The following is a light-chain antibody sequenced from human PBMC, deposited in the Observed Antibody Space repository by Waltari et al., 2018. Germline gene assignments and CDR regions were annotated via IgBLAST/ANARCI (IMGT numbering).Light chain of an antibody. Sequence: DIQMTQSPSTLSASVGERVTITCRASQSISNLLAWYQQKPGKDPKYLISKASNLESGVPSRFSGSGSGTEFTLTISSLQPDDFASYYCQQYNGRFGQGTKVEMK. J-gene: IGKJ1*01. CDR3: QQYNGR. CDR1: QSISNL. V-gene: IGKV1-5*03. CDR2: KAS.